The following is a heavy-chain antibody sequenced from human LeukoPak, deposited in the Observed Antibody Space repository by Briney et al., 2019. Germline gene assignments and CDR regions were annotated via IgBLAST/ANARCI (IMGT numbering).Heavy chain of an antibody. CDR3: ARDGGYFGY. Sequence: ASVKVSCKASGYTFRSYGFSWERQAPGQGLEWMGWISPYNGNTNYAQRFQGRVTMTTDTSTSTAYMELRSLRFDDTAVYYCARDGGYFGYWGRGTLVTVSS. CDR2: ISPYNGNT. J-gene: IGHJ4*02. V-gene: IGHV1-18*01. CDR1: GYTFRSYG.